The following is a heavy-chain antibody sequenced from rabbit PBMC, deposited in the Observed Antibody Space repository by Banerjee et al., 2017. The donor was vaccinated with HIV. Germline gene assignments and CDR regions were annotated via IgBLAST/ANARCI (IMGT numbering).Heavy chain of an antibody. D-gene: IGHD4-2*01. CDR2: IYTISGDT. CDR1: GFDLSSYYY. CDR3: GRGYAGDGYPTTYFHL. J-gene: IGHJ4*01. V-gene: IGHV1S45*01. Sequence: QEQLKESGGGLVKSEGSLTLTCKASGFDLSSYYYMCWVRQAPGKGLELIACIYTISGDTVYATWAKGRFTISKASWTTVTLQMTSLTDADTATYFCGRGYAGDGYPTTYFHLWGPGTLVT.